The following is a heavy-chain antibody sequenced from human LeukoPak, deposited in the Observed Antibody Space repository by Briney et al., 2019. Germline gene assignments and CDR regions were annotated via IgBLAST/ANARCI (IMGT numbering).Heavy chain of an antibody. J-gene: IGHJ4*02. V-gene: IGHV3-74*01. CDR2: INRDGSST. CDR1: GFTFRSHW. D-gene: IGHD3-22*01. CDR3: ARDKSSGYWFIDY. Sequence: PGGSLRLSCAAPGFTFRSHWMHWVRQAPGKGLGWVSRINRDGSSTNYADAVKGRFTVSRDNAKNTLYLQVNSLRAEDTAVYYCARDKSSGYWFIDYWGQGTLVTVSS.